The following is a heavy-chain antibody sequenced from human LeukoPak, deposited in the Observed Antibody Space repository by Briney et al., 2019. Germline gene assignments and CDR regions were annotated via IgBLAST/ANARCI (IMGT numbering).Heavy chain of an antibody. Sequence: PSETLSLTCTVSGGSISSYYWGWIRQPPGKGLEWIVYIYYSGTTSYDPSLKSRVTISVDTSKNQFSLNLTSVTAADTAVYYCARDVNLAYWGQGTLVTVSS. V-gene: IGHV4-59*01. J-gene: IGHJ4*02. CDR3: ARDVNLAY. CDR1: GGSISSYY. CDR2: IYYSGTT.